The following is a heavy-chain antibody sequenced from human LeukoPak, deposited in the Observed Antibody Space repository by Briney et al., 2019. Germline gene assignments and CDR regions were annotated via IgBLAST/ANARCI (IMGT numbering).Heavy chain of an antibody. J-gene: IGHJ4*02. CDR1: GFTFRSHG. CDR3: AGDRATCYFDY. Sequence: PGTSLRLSCAASGFTFRSHGMHWVRQAPGKGLEWVAFIWYDGSNKYYTDSVKGRFTISRDNSKNTLYLQMNSLRAEDTAVYYCAGDRATCYFDYWGQGALVTISS. D-gene: IGHD1-26*01. V-gene: IGHV3-33*01. CDR2: IWYDGSNK.